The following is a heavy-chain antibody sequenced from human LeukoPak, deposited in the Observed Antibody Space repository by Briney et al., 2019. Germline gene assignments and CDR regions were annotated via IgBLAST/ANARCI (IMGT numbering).Heavy chain of an antibody. CDR2: ISANSDYI. V-gene: IGHV3-21*01. J-gene: IGHJ5*02. Sequence: AGGSLRLSCAASGFTFSAYSMSWVRQAPGKGLEWVSSISANSDYIFYPDSMKGRFTISRDNAQKSLYLQMDSLRAEDTAVYYCASDLPAATTWGQGTLVTVSS. D-gene: IGHD2-2*01. CDR1: GFTFSAYS. CDR3: ASDLPAATT.